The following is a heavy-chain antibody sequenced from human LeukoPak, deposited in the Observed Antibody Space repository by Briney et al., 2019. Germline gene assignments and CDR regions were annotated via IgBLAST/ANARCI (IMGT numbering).Heavy chain of an antibody. Sequence: QTGGSLRLSCAASGFTFSSYAMSWVRQAPGKGLEWVSTISGRGDTTYYADSVKGRFTISRDNSKNTLYLQMNSLRAEDTAVYYCAKADVAIGLGDSLSIDYWGQGTLVTVSS. CDR1: GFTFSSYA. J-gene: IGHJ4*02. CDR2: ISGRGDTT. V-gene: IGHV3-23*01. D-gene: IGHD3-10*01. CDR3: AKADVAIGLGDSLSIDY.